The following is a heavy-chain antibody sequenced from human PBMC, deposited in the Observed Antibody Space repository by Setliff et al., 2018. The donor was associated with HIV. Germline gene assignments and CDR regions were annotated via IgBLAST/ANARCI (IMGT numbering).Heavy chain of an antibody. Sequence: SETLSLTCTVSGGSINSGGYYWSWIRQHPGKGLEWIGYVYYSVSTYYNPSLKSRVTISLDTSRNQFSLRLSSVTAADTAIYYCARVPTSSWYVTTQRTKEYFHQWGQGTLVTVSS. CDR2: VYYSVST. V-gene: IGHV4-31*03. J-gene: IGHJ1*01. CDR1: GGSINSGGYY. D-gene: IGHD6-13*01. CDR3: ARVPTSSWYVTTQRTKEYFHQ.